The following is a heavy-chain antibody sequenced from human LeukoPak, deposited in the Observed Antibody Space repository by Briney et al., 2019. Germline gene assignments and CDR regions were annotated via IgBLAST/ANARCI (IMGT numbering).Heavy chain of an antibody. V-gene: IGHV3-30-3*01. J-gene: IGHJ4*02. CDR3: AGDPSPVY. Sequence: GSLRLSCAASGFSFTSYAMHWVRQAPGKGLEWVAVISYDGSNKYYADSVRGRFTISRDNSKNTLYLQMSSLRTEDTAVYYCAGDPSPVYWGQGTLVTVFS. CDR1: GFSFTSYA. CDR2: ISYDGSNK.